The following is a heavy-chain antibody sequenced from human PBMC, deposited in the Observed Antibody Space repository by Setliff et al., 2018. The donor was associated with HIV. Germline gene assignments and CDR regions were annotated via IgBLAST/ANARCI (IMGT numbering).Heavy chain of an antibody. CDR2: INTHTGSP. D-gene: IGHD3-22*01. CDR1: GYSFNSYP. J-gene: IGHJ3*02. CDR3: ARANPRYHDSNGYAYDM. Sequence: ASVKVSCKASGYSFNSYPLNWVRQAPGQGLEWMGWINTHTGSPTYAQGFTGRFVFSMDASDSTSYLEISSLKTEDTAVYYCARANPRYHDSNGYAYDMWGQGTMVTVS. V-gene: IGHV7-4-1*02.